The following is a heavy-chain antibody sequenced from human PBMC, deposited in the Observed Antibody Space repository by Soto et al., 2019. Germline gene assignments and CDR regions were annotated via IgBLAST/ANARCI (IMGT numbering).Heavy chain of an antibody. CDR1: GGSISSYY. CDR3: ARGLRDCSSTSCYGVFGTFDY. Sequence: SETLSLTCTVSGGSISSYYWSWIRQPPGKGLEWIGYIYYSGSTNYNPSLKSRVTISVDTSKNQFSLKLSSVTAADTAVYYCARGLRDCSSTSCYGVFGTFDYWGQGTLVTVSS. D-gene: IGHD2-2*01. CDR2: IYYSGST. J-gene: IGHJ4*02. V-gene: IGHV4-59*01.